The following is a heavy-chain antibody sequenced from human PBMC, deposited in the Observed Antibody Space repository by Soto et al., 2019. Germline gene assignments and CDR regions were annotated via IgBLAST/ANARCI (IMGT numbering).Heavy chain of an antibody. Sequence: QITLKESGPTLVKPTQTLTLTCTFSGFSLSTSGVGVGWIRQPPGKALEWLALIYWDDDKRYSPSLKSRLTITKDTSKNQVVLTMTNMDPVDTATYYCAHRRRPYSGSFYGWFDPWGQRTLVTVSS. CDR3: AHRRRPYSGSFYGWFDP. CDR2: IYWDDDK. J-gene: IGHJ5*02. CDR1: GFSLSTSGVG. D-gene: IGHD1-26*01. V-gene: IGHV2-5*02.